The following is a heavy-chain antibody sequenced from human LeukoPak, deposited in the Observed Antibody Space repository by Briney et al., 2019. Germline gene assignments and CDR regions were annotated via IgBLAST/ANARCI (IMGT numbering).Heavy chain of an antibody. J-gene: IGHJ4*02. D-gene: IGHD1-14*01. CDR1: GFTFSSYA. Sequence: PGGSLRLSCAASGFTFSSYAMSWVRQAPGKGLEWVSAISGSGGSTYYANSVKGRFTISRDNSKNTLYLQMNSLRAEDTAVYYCARGSDILRGTPFDYWGQGTLVTVSS. CDR3: ARGSDILRGTPFDY. V-gene: IGHV3-23*01. CDR2: ISGSGGST.